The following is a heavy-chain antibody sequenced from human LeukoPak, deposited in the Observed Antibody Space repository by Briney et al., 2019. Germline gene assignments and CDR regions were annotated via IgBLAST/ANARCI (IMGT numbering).Heavy chain of an antibody. CDR1: GGSFSGYY. CDR3: ARGLYPWYSSSWFDY. Sequence: PSETLSLTCAVYGGSFSGYYWSWIRQPPGKGLEWIGEINHSGSTNYNPSLKSRVTISVDTSKNQFSLKLSSVTAADTAVYYCARGLYPWYSSSWFDYWGQGTLVTVSS. V-gene: IGHV4-34*01. CDR2: INHSGST. D-gene: IGHD6-13*01. J-gene: IGHJ4*02.